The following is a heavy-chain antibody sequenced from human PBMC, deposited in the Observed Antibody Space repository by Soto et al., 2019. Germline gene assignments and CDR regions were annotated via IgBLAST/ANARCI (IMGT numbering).Heavy chain of an antibody. V-gene: IGHV1-69*13. CDR1: GCTFSSYA. D-gene: IGHD1-1*01. CDR3: AKTGVPNSNYYYGMDV. J-gene: IGHJ6*02. CDR2: IIPIFGTA. Sequence: ASVKVSCKASGCTFSSYAISWLRQAPGQGLEWMGGIIPIFGTANYAQKFQGRVTITADESTSTAYMELSSLRSEDTAVYYCAKTGVPNSNYYYGMDVWGQGTTVTVSS.